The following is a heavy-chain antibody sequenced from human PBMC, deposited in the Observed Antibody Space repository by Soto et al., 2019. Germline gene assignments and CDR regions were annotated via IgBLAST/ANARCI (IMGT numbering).Heavy chain of an antibody. CDR2: IGGSNTDR. CDR1: RFIFSDYA. J-gene: IGHJ5*01. CDR3: AKDAVSYNGKWDWFDS. D-gene: IGHD1-26*01. Sequence: DVQLLQSGGGLVQPGGSLTLSCAASRFIFSDYAMNWVRQAPGKGLEWVSSIGGSNTDRYYADSVKGRFIISTDTSKNTRYLQMNSLRDDDTAVYYCAKDAVSYNGKWDWFDSWGQGTLVTVSS. V-gene: IGHV3-23*01.